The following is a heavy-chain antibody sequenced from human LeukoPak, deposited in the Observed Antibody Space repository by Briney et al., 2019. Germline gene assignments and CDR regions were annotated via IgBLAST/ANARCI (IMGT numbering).Heavy chain of an antibody. D-gene: IGHD6-19*01. CDR2: ISGSGGST. CDR3: AQKRIAVAGGGYGY. CDR1: GFTFSSYA. V-gene: IGHV3-23*01. Sequence: GSLRLSCAASGFTFSSYAMSWVRQAPGKGLEWVSAISGSGGSTYYADSVKGRFTISRDNSKNTLYLQMNSLRAEDTAVYYCAQKRIAVAGGGYGYWGQGTLVTVSS. J-gene: IGHJ4*02.